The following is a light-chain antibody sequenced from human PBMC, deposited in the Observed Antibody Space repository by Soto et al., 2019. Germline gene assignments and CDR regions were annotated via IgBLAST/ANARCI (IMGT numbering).Light chain of an antibody. CDR3: SSYTSSSTLV. Sequence: QSAPTQPASVSGSPGQSITISCTGTSSDVGGYNYVAWYQQHPGKAPKVMIYDVTNRPSGVSNRFSGSKSGNTASLIISGLQAEDEADYYCSSYTSSSTLVFGGGTKVTVL. V-gene: IGLV2-14*01. CDR2: DVT. J-gene: IGLJ2*01. CDR1: SSDVGGYNY.